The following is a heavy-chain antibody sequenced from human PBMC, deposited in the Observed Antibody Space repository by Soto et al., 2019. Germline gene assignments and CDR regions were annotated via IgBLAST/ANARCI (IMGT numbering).Heavy chain of an antibody. CDR1: GFTFSSYW. D-gene: IGHD3-9*01. J-gene: IGHJ6*02. CDR3: ARDRKYFLWLLSQHYYYGMAV. CDR2: ITQDGSEK. V-gene: IGHV3-7*05. Sequence: EVQLVESGGGLVQPGGSLRLSCAASGFTFSSYWMSWVRQAPGKGLEWVANITQDGSEKYYVDSVKGRCSISRDNAKNALSLQMNCLGAEDTPVYYLARDRKYFLWLLSQHYYYGMAVWGRGPTDTVSS.